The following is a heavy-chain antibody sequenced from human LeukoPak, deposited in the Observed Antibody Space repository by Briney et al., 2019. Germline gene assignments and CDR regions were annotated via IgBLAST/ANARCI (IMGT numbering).Heavy chain of an antibody. CDR2: ISAYNGNT. CDR3: ARGGSGGVTYYFDY. V-gene: IGHV1-18*04. J-gene: IGHJ4*02. Sequence: ASVKVSCKASGYTFTSYYMHWVRQAPGQGLEWMGWISAYNGNTNYAQKLQGRVTMTTDTSTSTAYMELRSLRSDDTAVYYCARGGSGGVTYYFDYWGQGTLVTVSS. D-gene: IGHD3-16*01. CDR1: GYTFTSYY.